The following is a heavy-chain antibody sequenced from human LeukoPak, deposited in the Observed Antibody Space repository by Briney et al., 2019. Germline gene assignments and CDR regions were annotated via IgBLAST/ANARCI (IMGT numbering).Heavy chain of an antibody. CDR1: GFTFSSYS. CDR3: ARGRYSGSYQFDY. V-gene: IGHV3-21*01. D-gene: IGHD1-26*01. J-gene: IGHJ4*02. Sequence: GGSLRLSCAASGFTFSSYSMNWVRQAPGKGLEWVSSISSSSSYIYYADTVKGRFTISRDNAKNSLYLQMNSLRAEDTAVYYCARGRYSGSYQFDYWGQGTLVTVSS. CDR2: ISSSSSYI.